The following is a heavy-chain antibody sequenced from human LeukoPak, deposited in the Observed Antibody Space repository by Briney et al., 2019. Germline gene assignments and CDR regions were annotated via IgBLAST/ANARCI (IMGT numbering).Heavy chain of an antibody. D-gene: IGHD3-10*01. Sequence: GGSLRLSCAASGFTVSSNYMSWVRRAPGKGLEWVSVIYSGGSTYYADSVKGRFTISRDNSRDRLYLETNSLRAEDTAVYYCARDRMGAIMYFDVWGRGTLVTVSS. CDR2: IYSGGST. J-gene: IGHJ2*01. CDR3: ARDRMGAIMYFDV. V-gene: IGHV3-53*01. CDR1: GFTVSSNY.